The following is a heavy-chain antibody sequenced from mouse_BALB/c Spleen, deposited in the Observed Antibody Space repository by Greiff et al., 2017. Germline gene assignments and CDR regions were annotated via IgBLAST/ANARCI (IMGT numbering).Heavy chain of an antibody. J-gene: IGHJ3*01. CDR1: GYAFSSSW. CDR2: IYPGDGDT. CDR3: ARGGDLGLFAY. Sequence: VQLQQSGPELVKPGASVKISCKASGYAFSSSWMNWVKQRPGQGLEWIGRIYPGDGDTNYNGKFKGKATLTADKSSSTAYMQLSSLTSVDSAVYFCARGGDLGLFAYWGQGTLVTVSA. V-gene: IGHV1-82*01. D-gene: IGHD3-1*01.